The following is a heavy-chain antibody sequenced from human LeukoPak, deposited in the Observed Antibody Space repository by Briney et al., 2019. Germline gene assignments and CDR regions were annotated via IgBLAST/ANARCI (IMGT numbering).Heavy chain of an antibody. CDR3: ARSFYGGPTSKYYFDY. V-gene: IGHV1-69*13. D-gene: IGHD4-23*01. CDR2: IIPIFGTA. CDR1: GGTFSSYA. Sequence: EASVKVSCKASGGTFSSYAISWVRQAPGQGLEWMGGIIPIFGTANYAQKFQGRVTITADESTSTAYMELSSLRSEDTAVYYCARSFYGGPTSKYYFDYWGQGTLVTVSS. J-gene: IGHJ4*02.